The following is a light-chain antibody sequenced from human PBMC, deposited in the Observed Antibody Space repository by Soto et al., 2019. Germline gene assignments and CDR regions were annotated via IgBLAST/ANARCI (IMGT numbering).Light chain of an antibody. Sequence: IFFTHSPATLSLCAGERRSVSLRASPSLRSESLVWYQQKPGQAARLVIIDESNRANGIPDRFSGSGSGTDVTLTISRLEPEDFAVYYCQQYGSSHRTFGQGTKVDIK. CDR1: PSLRSES. CDR3: QQYGSSHRT. V-gene: IGKV3-20*01. J-gene: IGKJ1*01. CDR2: DES.